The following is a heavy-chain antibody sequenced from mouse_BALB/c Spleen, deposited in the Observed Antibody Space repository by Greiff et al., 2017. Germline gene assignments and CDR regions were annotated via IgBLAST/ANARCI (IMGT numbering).Heavy chain of an antibody. CDR1: GFTFSDYG. Sequence: DVKLVDSGGGLVQPGGSRKLSCAASGFTFSDYGMAWVRQAPGKGAEWVAFISNLAYSIYYADTVTGRFTISRENAKNTLYLEMSSLRSEDTAMYYCARALRNYFDYGGQGTTLTVSS. D-gene: IGHD1-1*01. CDR2: ISNLAYSI. CDR3: ARALRNYFDY. J-gene: IGHJ2*01. V-gene: IGHV5-15*02.